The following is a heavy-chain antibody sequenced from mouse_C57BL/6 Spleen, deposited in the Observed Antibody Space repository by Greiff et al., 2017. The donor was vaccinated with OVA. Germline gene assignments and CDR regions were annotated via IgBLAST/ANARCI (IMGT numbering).Heavy chain of an antibody. CDR2: INPSNGGT. CDR3: ARSYYYGSRRDYYAMDY. V-gene: IGHV1-53*01. J-gene: IGHJ4*01. D-gene: IGHD1-1*01. CDR1: GYTFTSYW. Sequence: QVQLKQPGTELVKPGASVKLSCKASGYTFTSYWMHWVKQRPGQGLEWIGNINPSNGGTNYNEKFKSKATLTVDKSSSTAYMQLSSLTSEDSAVYYCARSYYYGSRRDYYAMDYWGQGTSVTVSS.